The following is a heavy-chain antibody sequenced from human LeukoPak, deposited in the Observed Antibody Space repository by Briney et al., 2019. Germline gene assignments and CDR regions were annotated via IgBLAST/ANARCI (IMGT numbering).Heavy chain of an antibody. D-gene: IGHD2-21*01. CDR2: VTHGGNT. CDR1: GGSFSGYY. CDR3: ARWGESAFDI. Sequence: SETLSLTCAVYGGSFSGYYWSWIRQPPGKGLEWIGEVTHGGNTNYNPSLKSRVTISVDTSKNQFYPKLNSVTAADTAVYYCARWGESAFDIWGHGTMVTVSS. V-gene: IGHV4-34*01. J-gene: IGHJ3*02.